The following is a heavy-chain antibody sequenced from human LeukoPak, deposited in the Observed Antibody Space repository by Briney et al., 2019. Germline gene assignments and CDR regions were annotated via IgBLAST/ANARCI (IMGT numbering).Heavy chain of an antibody. CDR1: GGSISSYY. D-gene: IGHD3-3*01. CDR2: IYYSGST. CDR3: ARLDFWSGFVFDY. J-gene: IGHJ4*02. Sequence: SETLSLTCTVSGGSISSYYWSWIRQPPGKGLEWIGYIYYSGSTNYNPSLKSRVTISVDTSKNQFSLKLSSVTAADTAVYYCARLDFWSGFVFDYWGRGTLVTVSS. V-gene: IGHV4-59*08.